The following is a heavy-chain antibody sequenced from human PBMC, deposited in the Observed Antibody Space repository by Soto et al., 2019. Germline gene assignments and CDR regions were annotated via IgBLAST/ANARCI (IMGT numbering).Heavy chain of an antibody. Sequence: SETLSLTCAVYGGSFSGYYWSWIRQPPGKGLEWIGEIDHSGSTNYNPSLKSRVIISVDTSKNQFSLKLTSVTAADTAVYYCASYNGWFYRTYFDYWGQGTLVTVSS. V-gene: IGHV4-34*01. CDR2: IDHSGST. CDR1: GGSFSGYY. D-gene: IGHD6-19*01. J-gene: IGHJ4*02. CDR3: ASYNGWFYRTYFDY.